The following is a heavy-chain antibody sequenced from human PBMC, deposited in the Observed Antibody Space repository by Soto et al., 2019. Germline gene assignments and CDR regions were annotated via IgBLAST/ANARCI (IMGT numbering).Heavy chain of an antibody. Sequence: PGVPLRLSCAASGFTINSYYMSWVRQAPGKGLEWVSVIYSGGSTYYPDSVKGRFTISRDNSKNTLYLQMNSLRAEDTAVYYCAREPEATYYDILTGYHTGYFDYWGQGTLVTVSS. CDR1: GFTINSYY. V-gene: IGHV3-66*01. D-gene: IGHD3-9*01. CDR3: AREPEATYYDILTGYHTGYFDY. J-gene: IGHJ4*02. CDR2: IYSGGST.